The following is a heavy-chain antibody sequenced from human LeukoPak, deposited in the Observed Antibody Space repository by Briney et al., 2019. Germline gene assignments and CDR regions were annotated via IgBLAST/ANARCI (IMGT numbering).Heavy chain of an antibody. D-gene: IGHD5-12*01. Sequence: SETLSLTCTVSSGSVSSPKYYWTWIRQPPGKGLEWIGNIYYSGNTNYHPSLQSRITISLDTSKKQFFLRLNSVTAAGTAVYYCARDSDIVATMIRPNSHYYGMDVWGQGTTVIVS. CDR2: IYYSGNT. V-gene: IGHV4-61*01. CDR1: SGSVSSPKYY. J-gene: IGHJ6*02. CDR3: ARDSDIVATMIRPNSHYYGMDV.